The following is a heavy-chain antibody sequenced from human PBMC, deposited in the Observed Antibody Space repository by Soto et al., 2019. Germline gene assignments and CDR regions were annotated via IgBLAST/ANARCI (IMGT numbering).Heavy chain of an antibody. CDR3: AREGEVLWFGEPYYFDY. J-gene: IGHJ4*02. D-gene: IGHD3-10*01. V-gene: IGHV4-30-4*01. Sequence: SETLSLTCTVSGGSISSGDYYWSWIRQPPGKGLEWIGYIYYSGSTYYNPSLKSRVTISVDTSKNQFSLKLSSVTAADTAVYYCAREGEVLWFGEPYYFDYWGQGTLVTVSS. CDR2: IYYSGST. CDR1: GGSISSGDYY.